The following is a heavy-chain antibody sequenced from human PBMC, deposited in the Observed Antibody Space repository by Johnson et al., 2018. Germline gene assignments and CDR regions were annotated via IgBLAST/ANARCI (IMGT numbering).Heavy chain of an antibody. CDR1: GFTFSSYG. D-gene: IGHD2-15*01. CDR3: ARGGYCSGGSCYSFVAFDI. V-gene: IGHV3-30*03. Sequence: QVQLQESGGGVVQPGRSLRLSCAASGFTFSSYGMHWVRQAPGKGLEWVAVISYDGSNKYYADSVKGRFTLSRGNSKNTLYLQMGSLGAEDMRVYYCARGGYCSGGSCYSFVAFDIWGQGTMVTVSS. CDR2: ISYDGSNK. J-gene: IGHJ3*02.